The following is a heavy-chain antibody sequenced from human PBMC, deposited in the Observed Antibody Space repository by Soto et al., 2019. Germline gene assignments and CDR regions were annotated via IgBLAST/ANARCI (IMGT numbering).Heavy chain of an antibody. V-gene: IGHV3-30-3*01. D-gene: IGHD1-26*01. Sequence: GGSLRLSCAASGFTFSSYAMHWVRQAPGKGLEWVAVISYDGSNKYYADSVKGRFTISRDNSKNTLYLQMNSLRAEDTAVYYCASDLPRIVGEPYYYYYGMDVWGQGTTVTVSS. CDR3: ASDLPRIVGEPYYYYYGMDV. CDR2: ISYDGSNK. J-gene: IGHJ6*02. CDR1: GFTFSSYA.